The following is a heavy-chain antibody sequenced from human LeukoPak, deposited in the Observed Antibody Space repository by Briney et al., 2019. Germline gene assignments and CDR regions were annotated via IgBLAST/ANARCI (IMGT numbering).Heavy chain of an antibody. D-gene: IGHD6-19*01. Sequence: PGGSLRLSCAASGFTFSSYGMHWVRQAPGKGLEWVSVIYSGGSTYYADSVKGRFTISRDNSKNTLYLQMNSLRAEDTAVYYCASYSSGWWGMDVWGQGTTVTVSS. CDR1: GFTFSSYG. CDR2: IYSGGST. CDR3: ASYSSGWWGMDV. J-gene: IGHJ6*02. V-gene: IGHV3-66*01.